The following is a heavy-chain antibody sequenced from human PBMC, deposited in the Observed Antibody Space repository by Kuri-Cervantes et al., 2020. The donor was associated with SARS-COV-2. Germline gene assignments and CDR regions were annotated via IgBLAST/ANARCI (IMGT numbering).Heavy chain of an antibody. CDR3: ARVRKITGTTPDY. J-gene: IGHJ4*02. V-gene: IGHV1-18*04. Sequence: SVNVSCKDSGYTFTSYGVTWVRQAPGQGLEWMGWISAYNGNANYAQNLQGRVTMNTDTSTSTAYMELRGLGSDDAVVYYCARVRKITGTTPDYWGQGTLVTVSS. CDR2: ISAYNGNA. CDR1: GYTFTSYG. D-gene: IGHD1-7*01.